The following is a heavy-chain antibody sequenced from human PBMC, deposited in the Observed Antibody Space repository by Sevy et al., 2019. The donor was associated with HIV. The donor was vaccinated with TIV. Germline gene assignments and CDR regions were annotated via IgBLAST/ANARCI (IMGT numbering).Heavy chain of an antibody. D-gene: IGHD6-13*01. J-gene: IGHJ4*02. V-gene: IGHV3-53*01. CDR2: FYNGDST. Sequence: GGSLRLSCAATGFTVTSNYRSWVRQGPGKGLEWVSGFYNGDSTQYADSVKGRFTISRDKSNNTLYLQMDSLRAEDTAVYYCAREAGSSSFDYWGQGTLVTVSS. CDR3: AREAGSSSFDY. CDR1: GFTVTSNY.